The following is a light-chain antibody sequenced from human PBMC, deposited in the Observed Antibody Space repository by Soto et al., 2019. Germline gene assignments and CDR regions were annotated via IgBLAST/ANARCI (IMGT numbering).Light chain of an antibody. Sequence: QSALTQPPSASGSLGQSVTIPCTGTSSDVGDYNYVSWYQQHPGKVPKLMIYEVSKRPSGVPDRFSGSKSGNTASLTVSGLQAEDEADYYCSSHGGANNFYVFGTGTKLTVL. CDR2: EVS. J-gene: IGLJ1*01. CDR3: SSHGGANNFYV. V-gene: IGLV2-8*01. CDR1: SSDVGDYNY.